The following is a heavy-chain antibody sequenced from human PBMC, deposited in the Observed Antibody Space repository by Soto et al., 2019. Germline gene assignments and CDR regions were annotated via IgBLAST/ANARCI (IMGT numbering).Heavy chain of an antibody. CDR1: GYTFTSYD. CDR3: ARGGYSGYDFTY. CDR2: MNPNSGNT. D-gene: IGHD5-12*01. Sequence: ASVKVSCKASGYTFTSYDINWVRQATGEGLEWMGWMNPNSGNTGYAQKFQGRVTMTRNTSISTAYMELSSLRSEDTAVYYCARGGYSGYDFTYWGQGTLVTVSS. V-gene: IGHV1-8*01. J-gene: IGHJ4*02.